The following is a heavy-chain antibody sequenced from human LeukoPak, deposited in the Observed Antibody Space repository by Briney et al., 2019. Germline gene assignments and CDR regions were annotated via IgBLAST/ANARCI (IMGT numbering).Heavy chain of an antibody. Sequence: GGSLRLSLAASGFTVSSYWMRCVRHAPGKGLVWVSRINSDGSSTNYADSVKGRFTISRDNAKNTLYLQMNSLRAEDTAVYFCARAYCYVGSFVYWGQGTLVTVSS. CDR3: ARAYCYVGSFVY. CDR2: INSDGSST. J-gene: IGHJ4*02. CDR1: GFTVSSYW. D-gene: IGHD2-15*01. V-gene: IGHV3-74*01.